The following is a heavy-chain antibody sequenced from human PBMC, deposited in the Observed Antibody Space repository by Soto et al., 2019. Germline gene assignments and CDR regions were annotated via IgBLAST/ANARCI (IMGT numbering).Heavy chain of an antibody. Sequence: SETLSLTCTVSGGSIRSSSYYWGWIRQSPGKGLEWIGSMYFSGSTYNNPSLKSRVTMSVDTSKNQFSLKLSSVTAADTAVYYCARHSAPRVLLVGATDHRFDPWGQGTLVPVSS. CDR3: ARHSAPRVLLVGATDHRFDP. CDR2: MYFSGST. J-gene: IGHJ5*02. CDR1: GGSIRSSSYY. V-gene: IGHV4-39*01. D-gene: IGHD3-16*01.